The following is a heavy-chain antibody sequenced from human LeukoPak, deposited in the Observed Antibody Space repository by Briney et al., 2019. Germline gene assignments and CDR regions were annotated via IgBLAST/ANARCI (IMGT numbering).Heavy chain of an antibody. CDR1: GFTFSRYA. J-gene: IGHJ4*02. CDR2: ISGSGGST. CDR3: AKSGCSSTSCYDSDY. V-gene: IGHV3-23*01. D-gene: IGHD2-2*01. Sequence: GESLRLSCAASGFTFSRYAMSWVRQAPGKGLEWVSDISGSGGSTYYADSVKGRFTISRDNSKNTLFLQMNSLTAEDTAVYYCAKSGCSSTSCYDSDYWGRGTLVTVSS.